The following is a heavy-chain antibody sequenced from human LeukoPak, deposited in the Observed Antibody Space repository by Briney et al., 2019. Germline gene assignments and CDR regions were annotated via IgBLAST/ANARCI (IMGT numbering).Heavy chain of an antibody. Sequence: SETLSLTCTVSGGSITNGGYYWSWIRQPAGKGLEWIGRIYTTGNTNYNPSLKSRVTISLDTSKNQFSLKLGSVSAEDTALYYCARERLGGSYYRPVDYWGQGTLVTVSS. V-gene: IGHV4-61*02. J-gene: IGHJ4*02. CDR1: GGSITNGGYY. CDR3: ARERLGGSYYRPVDY. CDR2: IYTTGNT. D-gene: IGHD1-26*01.